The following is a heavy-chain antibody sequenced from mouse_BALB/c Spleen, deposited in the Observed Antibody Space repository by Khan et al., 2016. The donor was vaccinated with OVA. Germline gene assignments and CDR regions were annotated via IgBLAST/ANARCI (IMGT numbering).Heavy chain of an antibody. CDR3: AFRGDISATYYGYAMDF. V-gene: IGHV14-3*02. Sequence: VQLQQSGAELVKPGASVKLSCTASGFNIKDTYMHWVKQRPEQGLEWIGRIDPANGNTQYDPKFQSKATITADKSSNKAYLQLSSLTSGDSAVDYFAFRGDISATYYGYAMDFWGPGTSVTVSS. CDR1: GFNIKDTY. J-gene: IGHJ4*01. D-gene: IGHD1-1*01. CDR2: IDPANGNT.